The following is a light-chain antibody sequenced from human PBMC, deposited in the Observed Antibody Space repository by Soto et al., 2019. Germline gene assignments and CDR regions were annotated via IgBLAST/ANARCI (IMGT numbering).Light chain of an antibody. J-gene: IGKJ2*01. V-gene: IGKV3-20*01. Sequence: EIVLTQSPGTLSLSPGERATLSCRASQSVGNTFLAWYQQKPGQAPRLLIYAASSRATAIPDRFSGSGSGTDFTLTISRLEPEDFAVYYCQLYGSSPGVALGQGTKLEI. CDR1: QSVGNTF. CDR3: QLYGSSPGVA. CDR2: AAS.